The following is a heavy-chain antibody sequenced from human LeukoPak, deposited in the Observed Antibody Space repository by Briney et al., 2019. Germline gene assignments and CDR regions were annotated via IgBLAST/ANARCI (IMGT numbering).Heavy chain of an antibody. Sequence: SGKVSCKASGFTFTSSAVQWVRQARGQRLEWIGWIVVGSGNANYAQKFQERVTITRDMSTSTAYMELSSLRSEDTAVYYCAAAVAGDSYFDYWGQGTLVTVSS. J-gene: IGHJ4*02. V-gene: IGHV1-58*01. D-gene: IGHD6-19*01. CDR2: IVVGSGNA. CDR1: GFTFTSSA. CDR3: AAAVAGDSYFDY.